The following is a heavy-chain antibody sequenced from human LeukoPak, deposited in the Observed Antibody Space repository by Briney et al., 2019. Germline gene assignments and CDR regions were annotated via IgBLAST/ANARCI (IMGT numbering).Heavy chain of an antibody. CDR2: INPNSGGT. CDR1: GYTFTGYC. Sequence: EASVKVSCKASGYTFTGYCMHRVRQAPGQGLEWMGWINPNSGGTNYAQKFQGRVTMTRDTSISTAYMELSRLRSDDTAVYYCARDLASLAPYYDFWSGYSYYYYYGMDVWGQGTTVTVSS. D-gene: IGHD3-3*01. J-gene: IGHJ6*02. CDR3: ARDLASLAPYYDFWSGYSYYYYYGMDV. V-gene: IGHV1-2*02.